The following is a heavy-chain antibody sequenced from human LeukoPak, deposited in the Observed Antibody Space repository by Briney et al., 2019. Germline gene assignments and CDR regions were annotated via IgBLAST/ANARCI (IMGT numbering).Heavy chain of an antibody. D-gene: IGHD3-9*01. CDR3: ARKGLTHRGDAFDI. J-gene: IGHJ3*02. CDR1: GFTFSAYW. Sequence: GGSLRLSCAASGFTFSAYWMHWVRQPPGKGLVWVSRINSDGSTTTYADSVKGRFTISRDNAKNTLYLQMNSLRAEDTAVYYCARKGLTHRGDAFDIWGQGTMVTVSS. V-gene: IGHV3-74*01. CDR2: INSDGSTT.